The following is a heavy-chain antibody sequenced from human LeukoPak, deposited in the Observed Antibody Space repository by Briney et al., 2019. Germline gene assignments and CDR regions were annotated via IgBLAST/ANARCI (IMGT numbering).Heavy chain of an antibody. V-gene: IGHV1-8*03. D-gene: IGHD3-3*01. Sequence: ASVKVSCKASGYTFTSYDINWLRQATGQGLEWMGWMNPNSGNTGYAQKFQGRVTITRNTSISTAYMELSSLRSEDTAVYYCARDCGDFWSGYYGALCYWGQGTLVTVSS. J-gene: IGHJ4*02. CDR3: ARDCGDFWSGYYGALCY. CDR1: GYTFTSYD. CDR2: MNPNSGNT.